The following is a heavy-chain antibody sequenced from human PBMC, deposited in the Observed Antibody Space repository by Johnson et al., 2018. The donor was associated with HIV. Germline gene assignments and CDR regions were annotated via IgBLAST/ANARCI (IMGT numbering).Heavy chain of an antibody. Sequence: DVQLVESGGGLVQPGGSLRLSCAASGFTFSSYAMSWVRQAPGKGLEWVSYISSSGSTIYYADSVKGRFTISRDNAKNSLYLQMNSLRAEDTAVYYCARELELPGVTYAFDIWGQGTMVTVSS. J-gene: IGHJ3*02. V-gene: IGHV3-48*04. CDR2: ISSSGSTI. CDR3: ARELELPGVTYAFDI. CDR1: GFTFSSYA. D-gene: IGHD1-7*01.